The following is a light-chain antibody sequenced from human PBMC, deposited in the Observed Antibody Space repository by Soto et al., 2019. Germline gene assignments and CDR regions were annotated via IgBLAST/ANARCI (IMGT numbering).Light chain of an antibody. V-gene: IGKV3-11*01. CDR3: KQRSNWPPS. Sequence: EIVLTQSPATLSLSPGEIATLSCRASQSVSSYLAWYQQKPGQAPRLLIYYASNRATGIPARFSGSGSGTDFTLTISSLEPEDFAVYYCKQRSNWPPSFGQGTKLEIK. CDR2: YAS. J-gene: IGKJ2*01. CDR1: QSVSSY.